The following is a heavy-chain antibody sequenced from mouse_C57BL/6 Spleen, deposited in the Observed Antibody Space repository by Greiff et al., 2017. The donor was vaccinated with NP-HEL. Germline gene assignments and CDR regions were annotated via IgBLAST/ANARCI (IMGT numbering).Heavy chain of an antibody. J-gene: IGHJ1*03. CDR2: INPNYGTS. CDR1: GYSFTAYN. V-gene: IGHV1-39*01. D-gene: IGHD1-1*01. CDR3: AYYYGSSYNWYFEV. Sequence: EVQLQQSGPELVKPGASVKISCKASGYSFTAYNMNWVKQSNGKSLEWIGVINPNYGTSSYNQKFNGKATLTVDQSSSTAYMQLNSLTSDDSAVYDCAYYYGSSYNWYFEVWGTGTTVTVSS.